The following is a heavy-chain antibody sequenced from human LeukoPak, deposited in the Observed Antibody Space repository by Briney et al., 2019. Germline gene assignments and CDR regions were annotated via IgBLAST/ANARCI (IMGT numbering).Heavy chain of an antibody. CDR2: ISYDGSNK. J-gene: IGHJ4*02. CDR1: GFTFSSYA. V-gene: IGHV3-30-3*01. Sequence: GGSLRLSCAASGFTFSSYAMHWVRQAPGKGLEWVAVISYDGSNKYYADSVKGRFTISRDNSKNTLYLQMNSLRAEDTAVYYCARASPAAYYFDYWGQGTLVTVSS. CDR3: ARASPAAYYFDY. D-gene: IGHD2-2*01.